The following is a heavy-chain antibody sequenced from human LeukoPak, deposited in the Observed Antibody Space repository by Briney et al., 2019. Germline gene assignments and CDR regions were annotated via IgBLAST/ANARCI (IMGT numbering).Heavy chain of an antibody. D-gene: IGHD3-22*01. J-gene: IGHJ4*02. V-gene: IGHV3-30*04. Sequence: GRSLRLSCAASGFTFSSYAMHWVRQAPGKGLEWVAVISYDGSNKYYADSVKGRFTISRDNSKNTLYLQMNSLRAEDTAVYYCARGRDYYDSSGIFDYWGQGTLVNVSS. CDR3: ARGRDYYDSSGIFDY. CDR1: GFTFSSYA. CDR2: ISYDGSNK.